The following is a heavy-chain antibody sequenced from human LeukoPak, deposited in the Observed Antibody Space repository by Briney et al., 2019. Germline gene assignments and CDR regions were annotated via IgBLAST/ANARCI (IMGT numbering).Heavy chain of an antibody. V-gene: IGHV4-34*11. J-gene: IGHJ4*02. CDR3: ARFTGTYLAY. CDR2: ISYSGST. CDR1: GGSFSGYY. Sequence: KASETLSLTCAVYGGSFSGYYWSWIRQPPGKGLEWIGHISYSGSTRYNSSLNSRVTISVDTSKDQFSLKLTSVTAADTAVYYCARFTGTYLAYWGQGILVTVSS. D-gene: IGHD2-8*02.